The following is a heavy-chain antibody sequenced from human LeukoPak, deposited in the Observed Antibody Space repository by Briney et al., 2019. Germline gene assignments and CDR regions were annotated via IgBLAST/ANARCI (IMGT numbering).Heavy chain of an antibody. CDR1: GGSFSGYY. D-gene: IGHD3-10*01. V-gene: IGHV4-34*01. Sequence: SETLSLTCAVYGGSFSGYYWSWIRQPPGKGLEWIGEINHSGSTNYNPSLKSRVTISVDTSKNQFSLKLSSVTAADTAVYYCARRITMVRGVTASSFDYWGQGTLVTVSS. CDR2: INHSGST. CDR3: ARRITMVRGVTASSFDY. J-gene: IGHJ4*02.